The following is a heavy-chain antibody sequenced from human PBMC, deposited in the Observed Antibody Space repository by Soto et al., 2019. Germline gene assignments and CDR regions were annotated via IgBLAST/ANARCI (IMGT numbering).Heavy chain of an antibody. V-gene: IGHV1-69*13. J-gene: IGHJ4*02. CDR2: IIPIFGTA. CDR3: ARYHCSSTSCYVPFDY. D-gene: IGHD2-2*01. CDR1: GGTFSSYA. Sequence: ASVKVSCKASGGTFSSYAISWVRQAPGQGLEWMGGIIPIFGTANYAQKFQGRVTITADESTSTAYMELSSLRSEDTAVYYCARYHCSSTSCYVPFDYWGQGTLVTVSS.